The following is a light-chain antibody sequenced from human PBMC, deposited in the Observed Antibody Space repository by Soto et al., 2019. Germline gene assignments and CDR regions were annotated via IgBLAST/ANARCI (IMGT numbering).Light chain of an antibody. CDR1: SSDIGGYNF. V-gene: IGLV2-14*01. CDR3: SAYTSTSTRV. CDR2: DVS. Sequence: QSALTQPASVSGSPGQSITISCTGTSSDIGGYNFVSWYQQHPGKAPKLMIYDVSNRPSGVSNRFSGSKSGNTASLTISRLQVEDEADYYCSAYTSTSTRVFGGGTKLTVL. J-gene: IGLJ3*02.